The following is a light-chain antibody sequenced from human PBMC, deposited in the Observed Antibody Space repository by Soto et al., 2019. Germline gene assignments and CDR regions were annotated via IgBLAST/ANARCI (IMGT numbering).Light chain of an antibody. CDR1: QTIDNS. J-gene: IGKJ1*01. CDR3: QQRGGSPPTWT. V-gene: IGKV3-11*01. CDR2: DAS. Sequence: EIVMTHYPATLSLSPGERATLSCRASQTIDNSLAWYQQKPGQAPRLLIYDASNRATGIPDRFSGSGSGTDFTLTISRLEPEDFAVYYCQQRGGSPPTWTFGQGTKVDI.